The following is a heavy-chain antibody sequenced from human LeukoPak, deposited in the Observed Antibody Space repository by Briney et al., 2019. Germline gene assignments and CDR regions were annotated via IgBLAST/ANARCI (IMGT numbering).Heavy chain of an antibody. Sequence: PGGSLRLSCAASGFTFSSYAMSWVRQAPGKGLEWVSAISGVGGSTYYADSVKGRFTISRDNSKNTLYLQMNSLRAEDTAVYYCAKDRESPYYDILTGYYWGYFDLWGRGTLVTVSS. D-gene: IGHD3-9*01. CDR2: ISGVGGST. J-gene: IGHJ2*01. CDR1: GFTFSSYA. CDR3: AKDRESPYYDILTGYYWGYFDL. V-gene: IGHV3-23*01.